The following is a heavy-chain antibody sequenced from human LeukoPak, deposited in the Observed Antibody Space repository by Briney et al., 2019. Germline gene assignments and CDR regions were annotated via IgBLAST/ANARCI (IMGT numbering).Heavy chain of an antibody. CDR1: GGSISTYY. V-gene: IGHV4-34*01. Sequence: SETLSLTCTVSGGSISTYYWSWIRQPPGKGLEWIGEINHSGSTNYNPSLKSRVTISVDTSKNQFSLKLSSVTAADTAVYYCARVVDTAMAPYFDYWGQGTLVTVSS. CDR3: ARVVDTAMAPYFDY. CDR2: INHSGST. D-gene: IGHD5-18*01. J-gene: IGHJ4*02.